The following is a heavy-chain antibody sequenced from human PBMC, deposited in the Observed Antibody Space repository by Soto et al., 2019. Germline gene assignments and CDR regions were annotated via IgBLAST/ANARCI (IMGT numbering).Heavy chain of an antibody. CDR3: ARDHAYSAYWDFDY. J-gene: IGHJ4*02. Sequence: PSETLCLTCTVSGGSISSSSYYWGWIRQPPGKGLEWIGSIYYSGSTYYNPSLKSRVTISMDKSKNQFSLNLFYVTAADTAVYYCARDHAYSAYWDFDYWGQGALVTVSS. D-gene: IGHD3-16*01. V-gene: IGHV4-39*07. CDR1: GGSISSSSYY. CDR2: IYYSGST.